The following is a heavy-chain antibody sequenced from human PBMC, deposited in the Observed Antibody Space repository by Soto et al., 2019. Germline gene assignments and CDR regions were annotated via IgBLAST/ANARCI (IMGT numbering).Heavy chain of an antibody. V-gene: IGHV3-33*01. J-gene: IGHJ4*02. Sequence: GGSLRFSCAASGFTFSSYGMHWVRQAPGKGLEWVAVIWYDGSNKYYADSVKGRFTISRDNSKNTLYLQMNSLRAEDTAVYYCARVKEGWGCDYWGQGTLVTVSS. CDR3: ARVKEGWGCDY. D-gene: IGHD1-26*01. CDR2: IWYDGSNK. CDR1: GFTFSSYG.